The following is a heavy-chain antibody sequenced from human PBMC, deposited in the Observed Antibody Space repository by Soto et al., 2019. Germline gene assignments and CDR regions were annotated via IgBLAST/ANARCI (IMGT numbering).Heavy chain of an antibody. D-gene: IGHD5-18*01. J-gene: IGHJ4*02. Sequence: VASVKVSCKASGGTFSSYAISWVRQAPGQGLEWMGGIIPIFGTANYAQKFQGRVTITADKSTSTAYMELSSLRSEDTAVYYCARSESGTWIQLWFYWGQGTLVTVSS. CDR1: GGTFSSYA. CDR2: IIPIFGTA. V-gene: IGHV1-69*06. CDR3: ARSESGTWIQLWFY.